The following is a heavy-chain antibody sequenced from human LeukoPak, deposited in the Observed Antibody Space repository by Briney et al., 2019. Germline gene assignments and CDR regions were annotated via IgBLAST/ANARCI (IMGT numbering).Heavy chain of an antibody. Sequence: SETLSLTCAVYGGSFSGYYWSWIRQPPGKGLEWIGEINHSGSTNYNPSLESRVTISVDTSKNQFSLKLSSVTAADTAVYYCARGRFSGSYYVYFQHWGQGTLVTVPS. CDR2: INHSGST. D-gene: IGHD1-26*01. CDR3: ARGRFSGSYYVYFQH. J-gene: IGHJ1*01. CDR1: GGSFSGYY. V-gene: IGHV4-34*01.